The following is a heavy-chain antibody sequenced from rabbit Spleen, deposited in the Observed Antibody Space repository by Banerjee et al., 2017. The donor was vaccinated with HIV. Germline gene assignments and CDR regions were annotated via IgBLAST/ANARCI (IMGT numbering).Heavy chain of an antibody. CDR1: GVSFSGSSY. V-gene: IGHV1S40*01. CDR2: IDTGSSGFT. D-gene: IGHD1-1*01. Sequence: QSLEESGGDLVKPGASLTLTCTASGVSFSGSSYICWVRQAPGKGLEWIACIDTGSSGFTYFATWAKGRFTISKASSTTVTLQMTRLTAADTATYFCARDTSTSFSSYGMDLWGQGTLVTVS. J-gene: IGHJ3*01. CDR3: ARDTSTSFSSYGMDL.